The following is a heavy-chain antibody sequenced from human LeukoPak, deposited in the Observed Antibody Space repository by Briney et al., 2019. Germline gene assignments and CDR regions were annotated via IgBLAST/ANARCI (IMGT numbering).Heavy chain of an antibody. J-gene: IGHJ6*03. D-gene: IGHD2-2*01. CDR1: GFTFSSYG. Sequence: GGSLRLSCAASGFTFSSYGMHWVRQAPGKGLEWVAFIRYDGSNKYYADSVKGRFTISRDNSKNTLYLQMNSLRAEDTAVYYCAKDSRIYCSSTSCYGYMDVWGKGTTVTVSS. CDR2: IRYDGSNK. CDR3: AKDSRIYCSSTSCYGYMDV. V-gene: IGHV3-30*02.